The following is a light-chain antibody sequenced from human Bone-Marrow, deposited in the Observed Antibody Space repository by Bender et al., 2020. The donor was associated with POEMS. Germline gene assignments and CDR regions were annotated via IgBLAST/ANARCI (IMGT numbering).Light chain of an antibody. V-gene: IGLV2-14*01. CDR1: SIDIGGYDY. J-gene: IGLJ2*01. CDR2: EVT. Sequence: QSALTQPASVSGSRGQSITISCTGTSIDIGGYDYVSWYQQYPGKPPKLIIYEVTRRPSGVPDRFSGSRSGNTASLTISGLQAEDEADYYCSSYTTISVLFGGGTKLTVL. CDR3: SSYTTISVL.